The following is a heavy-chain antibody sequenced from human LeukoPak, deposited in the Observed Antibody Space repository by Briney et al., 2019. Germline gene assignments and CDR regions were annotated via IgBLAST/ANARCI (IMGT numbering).Heavy chain of an antibody. CDR3: VKGPRPDITVAHTVEK. CDR2: IWYDGSKI. CDR1: GFTFSDYG. V-gene: IGHV3-33*06. J-gene: IGHJ4*02. Sequence: GGSLRLSCSASGFTFSDYGIHWVRQAPGKGLEWVSLIWYDGSKIYYADSVKGRFSISKDDSENAVYLQMNSLRAEDTAVYYCVKGPRPDITVAHTVEKWGQGTLVTVSS. D-gene: IGHD6-19*01.